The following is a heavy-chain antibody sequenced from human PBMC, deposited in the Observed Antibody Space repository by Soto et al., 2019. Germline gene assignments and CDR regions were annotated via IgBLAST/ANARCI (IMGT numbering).Heavy chain of an antibody. Sequence: QVQLLQSGAEVKKPGASVKVSRKASGYSFTSYDINWVRQATGQGFDFMGWMNPNSGGTGYPQKFQDRVTMTWDTSISTAYMELTSLRSEDTAVYYCVRVGQGRIGPWGQGTLVTVSS. J-gene: IGHJ5*02. CDR3: VRVGQGRIGP. V-gene: IGHV1-8*01. CDR2: MNPNSGGT. CDR1: GYSFTSYD.